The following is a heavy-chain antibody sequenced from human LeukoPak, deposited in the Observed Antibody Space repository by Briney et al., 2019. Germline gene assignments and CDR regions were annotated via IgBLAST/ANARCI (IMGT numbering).Heavy chain of an antibody. CDR2: IKSKTDGGTT. D-gene: IGHD2-15*01. J-gene: IGHJ5*02. CDR3: FRETSIGPRVGYCSGGSCYH. V-gene: IGHV3-15*01. CDR1: GFTFSNAW. Sequence: PGGSLRLSCAASGFTFSNAWMSWVPQAPGKGLEWVGRIKSKTDGGTTDYAAPVKGRFTISRDDSKNTLYLQMNSLKTEDTAVPYCFRETSIGPRVGYCSGGSCYHWGQGTLVTVFS.